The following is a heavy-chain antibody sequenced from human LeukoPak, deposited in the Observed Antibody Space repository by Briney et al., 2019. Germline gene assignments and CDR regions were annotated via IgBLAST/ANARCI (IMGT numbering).Heavy chain of an antibody. J-gene: IGHJ5*02. CDR2: IYYSGST. CDR1: GGSISSYY. Sequence: PSETLSLTCTVSGGSISSYYWSWIRQPPGKGLEWIGYIYYSGSTNYNPSLKSRVTISVDTSKNQFSLKLGSVTAADTAVYYCARDRFVNWFDPWGQGTLVTVSS. V-gene: IGHV4-59*01. CDR3: ARDRFVNWFDP.